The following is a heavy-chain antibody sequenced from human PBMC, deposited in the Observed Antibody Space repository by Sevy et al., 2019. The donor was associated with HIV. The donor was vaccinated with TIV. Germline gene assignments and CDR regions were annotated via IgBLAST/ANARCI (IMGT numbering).Heavy chain of an antibody. CDR3: ARQKLELSAFDI. J-gene: IGHJ3*02. V-gene: IGHV4-39*01. CDR2: INYSGST. Sequence: SETLSLTCTVSGGSISSSSYYWGWIRQPPGKGLEWIGSINYSGSTYYNPSLKSRVTISVDTSKNQFSLKLSSVTAADTAVYYCARQKLELSAFDIWGQGTMVTVSS. CDR1: GGSISSSSYY. D-gene: IGHD1-1*01.